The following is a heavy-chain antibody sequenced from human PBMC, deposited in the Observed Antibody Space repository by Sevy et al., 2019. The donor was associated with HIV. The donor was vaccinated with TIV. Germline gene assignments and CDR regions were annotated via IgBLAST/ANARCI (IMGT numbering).Heavy chain of an antibody. D-gene: IGHD3-22*01. J-gene: IGHJ3*02. CDR3: TKEGLRPYDSSSYYAGPDAFHI. CDR2: ISRSGGRT. V-gene: IGHV3-23*01. CDR1: GFTFSSYG. Sequence: GGSLRLSCAASGFTFSSYGMSWVRQAPGKGLEWVSGISRSGGRTYYADSVKGRFTISRDNSKNTLYLQMNSLRAEDTAVHYCTKEGLRPYDSSSYYAGPDAFHIWGQGTMVTVSS.